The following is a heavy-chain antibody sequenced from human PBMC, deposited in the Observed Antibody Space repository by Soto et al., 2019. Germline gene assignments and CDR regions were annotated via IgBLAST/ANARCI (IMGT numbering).Heavy chain of an antibody. Sequence: QVQLQESGPGLVKPSQTLSLTCTVSGGSISSGDYYWSWIRQPPGKGLEWIGYIYYSGSTYYNPSLKSRVTISVDTSKNQFSLKLSSVTAADTAVYYCARDIVVVPAAKTRWFDPWGQGTLVTVSS. CDR2: IYYSGST. D-gene: IGHD2-2*01. CDR1: GGSISSGDYY. V-gene: IGHV4-30-4*01. J-gene: IGHJ5*02. CDR3: ARDIVVVPAAKTRWFDP.